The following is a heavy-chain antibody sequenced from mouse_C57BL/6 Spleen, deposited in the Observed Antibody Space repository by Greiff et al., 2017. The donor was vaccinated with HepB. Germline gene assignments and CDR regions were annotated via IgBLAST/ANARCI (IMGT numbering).Heavy chain of an antibody. V-gene: IGHV1-52*01. J-gene: IGHJ2*01. D-gene: IGHD2-4*01. CDR3: ARGGLRGDFDY. Sequence: VQLQQPGAELVRPGSSVKLSCKASGYTFTSYWMHWVKQRPIQGLEWIGNIDPSDSETHYNQKFKDKATLTVDKSSSTTYMQISSLTSEDSAVYYCARGGLRGDFDYWGQGTTLTVSS. CDR2: IDPSDSET. CDR1: GYTFTSYW.